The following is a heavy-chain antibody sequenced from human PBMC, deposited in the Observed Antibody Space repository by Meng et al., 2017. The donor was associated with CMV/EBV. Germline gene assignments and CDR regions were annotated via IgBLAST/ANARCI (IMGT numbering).Heavy chain of an antibody. CDR1: GGSFSGYY. D-gene: IGHD3-22*01. V-gene: IGHV4-34*01. CDR2: INHSGST. CDR3: ARVWDSGWDY. J-gene: IGHJ4*02. Sequence: QVQIHQWGDGLLNPSVTLSLTCAVYGGSFSGYYWSWIRQPPGKGLEWIGEINHSGSTNYNPSLKSRVTISVDTSKNQFSLKLSSVTAADTAVYYCARVWDSGWDYWGQGTLVTVSS.